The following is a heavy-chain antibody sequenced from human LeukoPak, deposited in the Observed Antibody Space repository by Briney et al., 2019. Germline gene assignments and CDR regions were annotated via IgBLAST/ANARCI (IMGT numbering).Heavy chain of an antibody. CDR2: IYYSGST. Sequence: PSETLSLTCTVSGGSISSSSYYWGWIRQPPGKGLEWIGSIYYSGSTYYNPSLKSRVTISVDTSKNQFSLKLSSVTAADTAVYYCARRRESSSSPMDYWGQGTLVTVSS. V-gene: IGHV4-39*07. CDR3: ARRRESSSSPMDY. J-gene: IGHJ4*02. D-gene: IGHD6-13*01. CDR1: GGSISSSSYY.